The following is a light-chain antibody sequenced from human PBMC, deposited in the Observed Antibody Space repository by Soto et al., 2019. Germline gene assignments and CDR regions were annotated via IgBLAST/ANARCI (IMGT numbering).Light chain of an antibody. CDR3: QHYNNYWA. V-gene: IGKV1-5*01. J-gene: IGKJ4*02. Sequence: DIPMTQSPSTLSASVGDRVTITCRASQRINNWLAWYQQRPGKAPKLLIYDVSNLESGVPSRFSGSGSGTEFTLTISSLQPDDFATYYCQHYNNYWAFRRGTKVE. CDR2: DVS. CDR1: QRINNW.